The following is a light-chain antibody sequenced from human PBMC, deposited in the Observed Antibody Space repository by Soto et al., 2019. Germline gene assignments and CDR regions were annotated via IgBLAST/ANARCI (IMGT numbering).Light chain of an antibody. CDR3: CSYAGSSTHVV. V-gene: IGLV2-23*01. Sequence: QSVLTQPASVSGSPGQSITISCTGTSSDVGSYNLVSWYQQHPGKAPKLMIYEGSKRPSGVSNRFSGSKSGNTASLTISGRKAEDEADYYCCSYAGSSTHVVFGGGTKLTVL. J-gene: IGLJ2*01. CDR1: SSDVGSYNL. CDR2: EGS.